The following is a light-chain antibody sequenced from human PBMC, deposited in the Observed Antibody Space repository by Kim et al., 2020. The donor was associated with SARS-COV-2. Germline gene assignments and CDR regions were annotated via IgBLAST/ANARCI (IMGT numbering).Light chain of an antibody. V-gene: IGKV1-39*01. CDR2: AAS. CDR3: QQSYSTPRT. CDR1: QSITTY. J-gene: IGKJ1*01. Sequence: DIQMTQSPSSLSASVGDRVTITCRASQSITTYLNWYQQKSGKGPKLLIYAASSLQSGVPSRFSGSGSGTDFTLTISSLQPEDFATYYCQQSYSTPRTFGQGTKVDIK.